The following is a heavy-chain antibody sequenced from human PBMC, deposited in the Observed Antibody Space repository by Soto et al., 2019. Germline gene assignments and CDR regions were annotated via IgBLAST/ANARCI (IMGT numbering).Heavy chain of an antibody. Sequence: ASVKVSCKASGYTFTSYAMHWVRQAPGQRLEWMGWINAGNGNTKYSQKFQGRVTITRDTSASTAYMELSSLRSEDTAVYYCARDLYCSSTSCHDAFDIWGQGTMVTVSS. CDR2: INAGNGNT. V-gene: IGHV1-3*01. CDR3: ARDLYCSSTSCHDAFDI. D-gene: IGHD2-2*01. J-gene: IGHJ3*02. CDR1: GYTFTSYA.